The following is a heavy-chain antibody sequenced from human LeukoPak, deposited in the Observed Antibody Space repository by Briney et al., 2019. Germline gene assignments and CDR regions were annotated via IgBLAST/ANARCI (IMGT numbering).Heavy chain of an antibody. CDR1: GFTFSSYS. CDR3: ASVDGTGY. J-gene: IGHJ4*02. D-gene: IGHD3-10*01. Sequence: GGSLRLSCAASGFTFSSYSMNWVRQAPGKGLEWVSSISSSSSYIYYADSVRGRFTISRDDAKNSLYLQMNSLRAEDTAVYYCASVDGTGYWGQGTLVTVSS. V-gene: IGHV3-21*01. CDR2: ISSSSSYI.